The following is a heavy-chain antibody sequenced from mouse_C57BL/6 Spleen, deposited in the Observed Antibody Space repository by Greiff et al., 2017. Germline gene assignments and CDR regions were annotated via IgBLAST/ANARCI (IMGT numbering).Heavy chain of an antibody. J-gene: IGHJ2*01. D-gene: IGHD3-3*01. CDR3: ARSVFRDFDY. Sequence: VQLQQPGAELVMPGASVKLSCKASGYTFTSYWMHWVKQRPGQGLEWIGEIDPSDSYTNYNQKFKGKSTLTVDKSSSTAYMQLSSLTSEDSAVYYCARSVFRDFDYWGQGTTLTVSS. CDR2: IDPSDSYT. CDR1: GYTFTSYW. V-gene: IGHV1-69*01.